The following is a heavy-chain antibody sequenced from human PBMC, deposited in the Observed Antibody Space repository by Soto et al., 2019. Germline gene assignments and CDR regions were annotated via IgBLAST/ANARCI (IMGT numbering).Heavy chain of an antibody. CDR3: ARHCSGGSCYNFYYFDY. V-gene: IGHV1-69*02. J-gene: IGHJ4*02. Sequence: ASVKVSCKASGGTFSSYTISWVRQAPGQGLEWMGRIIPILGIANYAQKFQGRVTITADKSTSTAYMELSSLRSEDTAVYYCARHCSGGSCYNFYYFDYWGQGTLVTVSS. CDR1: GGTFSSYT. CDR2: IIPILGIA. D-gene: IGHD2-15*01.